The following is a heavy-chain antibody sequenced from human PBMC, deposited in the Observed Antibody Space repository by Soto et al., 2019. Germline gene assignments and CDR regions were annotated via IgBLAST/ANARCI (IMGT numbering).Heavy chain of an antibody. J-gene: IGHJ6*02. V-gene: IGHV4-38-2*01. CDR1: GYSISSGYY. CDR3: ARVGATPNYYYYGMDV. D-gene: IGHD1-26*01. CDR2: IYHSGST. Sequence: SETLSLTCAVSGYSISSGYYWGWIRQPPGKGLEWIGSIYHSGSTYYNPSLKSRVTISVDTSKNQFSLKLSSVTAADTAVYYSARVGATPNYYYYGMDVWGQGTTVTVSS.